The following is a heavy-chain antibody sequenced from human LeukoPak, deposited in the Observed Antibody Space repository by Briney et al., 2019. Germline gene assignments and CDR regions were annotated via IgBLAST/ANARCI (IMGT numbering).Heavy chain of an antibody. CDR1: GGTFSSYA. Sequence: SLKVSCTASGGTFSSYAISWVRQAPGQGLEWMGEIIPIFGTANYAQNFQGRVTITEDASTSTSYIQLSSLRAEDTAVYYFARVGRIAAAGTGVDSWGEGTLV. V-gene: IGHV1-69*01. CDR3: ARVGRIAAAGTGVDS. J-gene: IGHJ4*02. CDR2: IIPIFGTA. D-gene: IGHD6-13*01.